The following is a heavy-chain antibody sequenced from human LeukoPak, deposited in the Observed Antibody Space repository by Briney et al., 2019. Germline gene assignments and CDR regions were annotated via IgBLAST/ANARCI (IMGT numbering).Heavy chain of an antibody. V-gene: IGHV3-13*01. D-gene: IGHD5-12*01. CDR1: GFTFSSYD. CDR2: IGTAGDT. J-gene: IGHJ2*01. Sequence: PGGSLRLSCAASGFTFSSYDMHWVRQATGKGLEWVSAIGTAGDTYYPGSVKGRFTISRENAKNSLHLQMNSLRAGDTAVYYCARVRKYSGYYSWYFDLWGRGTLVTVS. CDR3: ARVRKYSGYYSWYFDL.